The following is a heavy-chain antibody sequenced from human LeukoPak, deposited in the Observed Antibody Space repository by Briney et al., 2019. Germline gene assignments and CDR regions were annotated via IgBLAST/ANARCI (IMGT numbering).Heavy chain of an antibody. Sequence: GGSLRLSCAASGFTFSSYAMSWVRQAPGKGLEWVSYISSSSTIYYADSVKGRFTISRDNAKNSLYLQMNSLRAEDTAVYYCARAGSSTYYGMDVWGQGTTVTVSS. CDR2: ISSSSTI. CDR3: ARAGSSTYYGMDV. J-gene: IGHJ6*02. V-gene: IGHV3-48*04. CDR1: GFTFSSYA. D-gene: IGHD2-2*01.